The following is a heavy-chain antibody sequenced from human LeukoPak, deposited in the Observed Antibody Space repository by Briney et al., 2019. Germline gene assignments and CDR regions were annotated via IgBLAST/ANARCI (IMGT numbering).Heavy chain of an antibody. CDR2: IYYSGST. CDR3: ARAGVATITVDY. Sequence: SETLTLTCTVSGGSISSYYWSWIRQPPGKGLEWIGYIYYSGSTNYNPSLKSRVTISVDTSKNQFSLKLSSVTAADTAVYYCARAGVATITVDYWGQGTLVTVSS. J-gene: IGHJ4*02. V-gene: IGHV4-59*01. D-gene: IGHD5-12*01. CDR1: GGSISSYY.